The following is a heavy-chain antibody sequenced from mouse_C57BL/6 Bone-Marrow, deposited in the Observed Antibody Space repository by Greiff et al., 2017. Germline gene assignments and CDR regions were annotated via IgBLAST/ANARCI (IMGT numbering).Heavy chain of an antibody. CDR2: ISDGGSYT. V-gene: IGHV5-4*01. Sequence: EVHLVESGGGLVKPGGSLKLSCAASGFTFSSYAMSWVRQTPEKRLEWVATISDGGSYTYYPDNVKGRFTISRDNAKNNLYLQMSHLKSEDTAMYYCARDPIYYYGSSYGGFAYWGQGTLGTVSA. CDR1: GFTFSSYA. D-gene: IGHD1-1*01. J-gene: IGHJ3*01. CDR3: ARDPIYYYGSSYGGFAY.